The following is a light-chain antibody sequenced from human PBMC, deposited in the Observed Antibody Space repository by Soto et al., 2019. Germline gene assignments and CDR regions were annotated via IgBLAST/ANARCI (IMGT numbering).Light chain of an antibody. Sequence: EIVLTQSPGTLSLSPGDRVNLSCRASQSVSSTYLAWYQQKPGQAPRLLIYGASSRATGIPDRFSGSGSGTDFTLTISRLEPEDFAVYYCQQYGSSPWTFGQGTKVEIK. CDR3: QQYGSSPWT. J-gene: IGKJ1*01. CDR1: QSVSSTY. V-gene: IGKV3-20*01. CDR2: GAS.